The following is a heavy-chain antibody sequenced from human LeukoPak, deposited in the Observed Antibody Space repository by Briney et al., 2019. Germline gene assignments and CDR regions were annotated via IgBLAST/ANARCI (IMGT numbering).Heavy chain of an antibody. D-gene: IGHD2-2*02. CDR3: ARGTDIVVVPAAIFLY. CDR2: INPSGGST. J-gene: IGHJ4*02. CDR1: GYTFTSYY. Sequence: ASVKVSCKASGYTFTSYYMHWVRQAPGQGLEWMGIINPSGGSTSYAQKFQGRVTMNRDMSTSTVYMELSSLRSEDTAVYFCARGTDIVVVPAAIFLYWGQGTLVTVSS. V-gene: IGHV1-46*01.